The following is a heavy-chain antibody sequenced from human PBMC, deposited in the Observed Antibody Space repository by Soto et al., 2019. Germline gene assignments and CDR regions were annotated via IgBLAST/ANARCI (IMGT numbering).Heavy chain of an antibody. V-gene: IGHV3-23*01. CDR3: EKDRPSGGFFDY. J-gene: IGHJ4*02. CDR2: ISGSGGST. D-gene: IGHD2-15*01. CDR1: EFTFSSYV. Sequence: EVQLLESGGDLVQPGGSLRLSCAASEFTFSSYVMSWVRQAPGKGLEWVSAISGSGGSTYYADSVKGRFTISRDNSKNTLYLKMNGGRAEDAAVYYWEKDRPSGGFFDYGGQGPLVPVSS.